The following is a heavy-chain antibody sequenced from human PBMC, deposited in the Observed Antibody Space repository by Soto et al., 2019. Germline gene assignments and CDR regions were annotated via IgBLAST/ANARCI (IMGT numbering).Heavy chain of an antibody. V-gene: IGHV6-1*01. Sequence: QTLSLTCAISGDSVSSNSAAWNWIRQSPSIGLECLGSTYYRSKWHSYYAVSVKSRISIKPDKSKNQFSLQLNSVTPEDTAMYYCARVLGSSEHXYWGQGTLVTVXS. CDR1: GDSVSSNSAA. J-gene: IGHJ4*02. D-gene: IGHD6-13*01. CDR3: ARVLGSSEHXY. CDR2: TYYRSKWHS.